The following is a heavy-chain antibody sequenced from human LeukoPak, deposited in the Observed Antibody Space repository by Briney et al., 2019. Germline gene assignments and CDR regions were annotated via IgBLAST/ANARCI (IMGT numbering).Heavy chain of an antibody. J-gene: IGHJ4*02. V-gene: IGHV1-8*03. CDR2: INPNSGNT. CDR1: GYTLTELS. CDR3: ARTPPGGDVDH. Sequence: ASVKVSCKVSGYTLTELSMHWVRQAPGKGLEWMGWINPNSGNTGYAQKFQGRVTITRNTPISTAYMELSSLRSEDTAVYYCARTPPGGDVDHWGQGTLVTVSS. D-gene: IGHD3-16*01.